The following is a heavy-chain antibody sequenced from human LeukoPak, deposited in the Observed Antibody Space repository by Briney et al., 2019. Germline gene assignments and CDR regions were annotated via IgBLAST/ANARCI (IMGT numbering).Heavy chain of an antibody. D-gene: IGHD6-19*01. CDR1: GYSISSGYH. Sequence: SETLSLTCTVSGYSISSGYHWGWIRQAPGKGLEWLGSIYQSGSTYDNPSLRSRVTLSVDTSKNQFSLKLSSVTAADTAVYYCARRRRVGAVAGTRGYFDYWGQGTLVTVSS. V-gene: IGHV4-38-2*02. CDR2: IYQSGST. J-gene: IGHJ4*02. CDR3: ARRRRVGAVAGTRGYFDY.